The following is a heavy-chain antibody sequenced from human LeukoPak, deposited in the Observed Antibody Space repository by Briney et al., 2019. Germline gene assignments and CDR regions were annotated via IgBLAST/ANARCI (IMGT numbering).Heavy chain of an antibody. V-gene: IGHV1-24*01. J-gene: IGHJ4*02. CDR3: ATTGYSSGWDFDY. CDR2: FDPEDGET. Sequence: ASVKVSCKVSGYTLTELSMHWVRQAPAKGLEWMGGFDPEDGETIYAQKFQGRVTMTEDTSTDTAYMELSSLRSEDTAVYYCATTGYSSGWDFDYWGQGTLVTVSS. CDR1: GYTLTELS. D-gene: IGHD6-19*01.